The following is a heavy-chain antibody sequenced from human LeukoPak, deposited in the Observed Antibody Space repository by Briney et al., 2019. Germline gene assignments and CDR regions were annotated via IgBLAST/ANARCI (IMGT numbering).Heavy chain of an antibody. V-gene: IGHV3-15*01. J-gene: IGHJ4*02. D-gene: IGHD5-18*01. CDR2: IKSKTDGGTT. Sequence: KPGGSLRLSCAASGFTFSNAWMSWVRQAPGKGLEWVGRIKSKTDGGTTDYAAPVKGRFTISRDDSKNTLYLQMNSLKTEDTAVYYCTTGGVGLAMAPRYYFDYWGQGTLVTVSS. CDR3: TTGGVGLAMAPRYYFDY. CDR1: GFTFSNAW.